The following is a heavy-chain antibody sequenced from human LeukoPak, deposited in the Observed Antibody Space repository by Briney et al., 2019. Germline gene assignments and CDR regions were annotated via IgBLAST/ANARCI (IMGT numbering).Heavy chain of an antibody. CDR3: AREIPSGSYAPDY. J-gene: IGHJ4*02. CDR1: GFTFSSYS. V-gene: IGHV3-21*01. CDR2: ISRSSNSM. D-gene: IGHD1-26*01. Sequence: GGSLRLSCAASGFTFSSYSMNWVRQAPGQGREWVSYISRSSNSMYYADSVKGRFTISRDNAKNSLYLQMSSLRPEDTAMYYCAREIPSGSYAPDYWGQGTLVTVSS.